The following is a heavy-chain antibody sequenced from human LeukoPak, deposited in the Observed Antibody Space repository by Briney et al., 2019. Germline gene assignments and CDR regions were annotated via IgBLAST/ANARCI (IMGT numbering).Heavy chain of an antibody. CDR3: ARSRTRRSTSYLDY. CDR1: GFTFSSYG. CDR2: IWYDGSKK. V-gene: IGHV3-33*03. J-gene: IGHJ4*02. Sequence: PGGSLRLSCAASGFTFSSYGMHWVRQAPGKGLEWVAVIWYDGSKKYYADSVKGRFTISRDNAENSLYLQMNSLTAEDAAVDYCARSRTRRSTSYLDYWGQGTLVTVSS. D-gene: IGHD2-2*01.